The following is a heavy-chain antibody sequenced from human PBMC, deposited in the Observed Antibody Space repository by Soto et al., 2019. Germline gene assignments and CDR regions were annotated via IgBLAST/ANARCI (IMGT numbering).Heavy chain of an antibody. CDR3: ARISGYDKRGWFDP. CDR1: GFTFSSYG. D-gene: IGHD5-12*01. V-gene: IGHV3-33*01. J-gene: IGHJ5*02. CDR2: IWYDGSNK. Sequence: GGSLRLSCAASGFTFSSYGMHWVRQAPGKGLEWVAVIWYDGSNKYYADSVKGRFTISRDNSKNTLYLQMNSLRAEDTAVYYCARISGYDKRGWFDPWGQGTLVTVSS.